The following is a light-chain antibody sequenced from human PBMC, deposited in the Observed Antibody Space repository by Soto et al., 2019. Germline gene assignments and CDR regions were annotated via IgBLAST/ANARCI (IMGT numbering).Light chain of an antibody. CDR3: CSFSSITTRI. CDR1: SSDVGGYDY. Sequence: QSALTQPASVSGSPGQSITISCTGTSSDVGGYDYVTWYQQHPGKAPKLMIYDVTNRPSGVSTRFSASKSGNTASLTISGLQAEYEADYYCCSFSSITTRIFGGGTKLTVL. CDR2: DVT. V-gene: IGLV2-14*03. J-gene: IGLJ2*01.